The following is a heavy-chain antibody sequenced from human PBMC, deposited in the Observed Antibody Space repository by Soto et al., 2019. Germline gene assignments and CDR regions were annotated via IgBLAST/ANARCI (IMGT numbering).Heavy chain of an antibody. V-gene: IGHV1-69*12. CDR1: GGTFSSYA. J-gene: IGHJ4*02. Sequence: QVQLVQSGAEVKKPGSSVKVSCKASGGTFSSYAISWVRQAPGQGLEWMGGIIPIFGTANYAQKFQGKGTITADESTSTAYMELNSLRYGDTAVYYCAIRDGYKPRARWYCDYWGQGTLVTVSS. CDR2: IIPIFGTA. CDR3: AIRDGYKPRARWYCDY. D-gene: IGHD5-12*01.